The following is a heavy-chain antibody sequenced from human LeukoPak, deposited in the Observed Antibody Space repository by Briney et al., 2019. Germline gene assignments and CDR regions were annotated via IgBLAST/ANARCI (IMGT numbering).Heavy chain of an antibody. J-gene: IGHJ4*02. Sequence: SVKVSCKASGGTFSSYAISWVRQAPGQGLEWMGRIIPILGIANYAQKFQGRVTITADKSTSTAYMELSSLRSEDTAVYYCAREEMVTTPRFFGYWGQGTLVTVSS. D-gene: IGHD5-24*01. CDR3: AREEMVTTPRFFGY. CDR2: IIPILGIA. CDR1: GGTFSSYA. V-gene: IGHV1-69*04.